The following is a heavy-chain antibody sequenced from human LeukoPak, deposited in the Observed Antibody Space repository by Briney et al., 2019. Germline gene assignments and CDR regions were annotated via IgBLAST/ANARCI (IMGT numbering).Heavy chain of an antibody. CDR2: IIPIFGTA. J-gene: IGHJ4*02. CDR1: GGTFSSYA. CDR3: ARGIAAAGTPDGVTAFDY. V-gene: IGHV1-69*13. D-gene: IGHD6-13*01. Sequence: ASVKVSCKASGGTFSSYAISWVRQAPGQGLEWMGGIIPIFGTANYARKFQGRVTITADESTSTAYMELSSLRSEDTAVYYCARGIAAAGTPDGVTAFDYWGQGTLVTVSS.